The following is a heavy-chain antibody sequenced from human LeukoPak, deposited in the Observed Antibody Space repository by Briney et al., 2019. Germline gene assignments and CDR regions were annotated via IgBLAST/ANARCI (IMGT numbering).Heavy chain of an antibody. V-gene: IGHV4-4*07. D-gene: IGHD2-2*01. CDR2: IYTSGST. J-gene: IGHJ5*02. Sequence: MPSETLFLTFTVSGGSISSHYWSSIRQTAGKGLEWIGRIYTSGSTNYNPSLKSRVTMSVDTSKNQFSLKLSSVTAADTAVYYCARDGPARWFDPWGQGTLVTVSS. CDR3: ARDGPARWFDP. CDR1: GGSISSHY.